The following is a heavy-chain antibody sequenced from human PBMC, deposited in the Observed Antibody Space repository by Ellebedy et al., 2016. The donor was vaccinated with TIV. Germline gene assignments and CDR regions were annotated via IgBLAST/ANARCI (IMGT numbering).Heavy chain of an antibody. J-gene: IGHJ3*02. CDR1: GFTFSSHY. CDR3: ARESRVPTDDAFDI. V-gene: IGHV3-7*01. CDR2: IKQDGSDK. Sequence: PGGSLRLSCAASGFTFSSHYMSWVRQAPGKWLEWVANIKQDGSDKFYVDSVKGRFTISRDNAKNSVYLQMSSLGAEDTAVYYCARESRVPTDDAFDIWGQGTMVSVSS. D-gene: IGHD3-10*02.